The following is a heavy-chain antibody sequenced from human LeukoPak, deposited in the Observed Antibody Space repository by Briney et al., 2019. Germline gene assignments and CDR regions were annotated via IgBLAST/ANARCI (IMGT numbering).Heavy chain of an antibody. CDR1: GGTFSSYA. D-gene: IGHD5-24*01. CDR2: IIPIFGTA. Sequence: SVKVSCTASGGTFSSYAISWVRQAPGQGLEWMGGIIPIFGTANYAQKFQGRVTITADESTSTAYMELRSLRSDDTAVYYCARENDGYPDYWGQGTLVTVSS. V-gene: IGHV1-69*13. J-gene: IGHJ4*02. CDR3: ARENDGYPDY.